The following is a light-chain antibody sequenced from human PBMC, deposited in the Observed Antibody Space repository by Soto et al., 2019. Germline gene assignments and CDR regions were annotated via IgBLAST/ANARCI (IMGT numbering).Light chain of an antibody. V-gene: IGLV1-40*01. CDR2: RDT. Sequence: QSVLTQPPSVSGALGQRVTISCTGSSSNIGAIYDVHWYQQLPGTAPKLLIYRDTDRPSGVPDRFSGSKSGTSASLAITGLQADDEADYYCQSYDNSRSAWVFGGGTKLTVL. J-gene: IGLJ3*02. CDR3: QSYDNSRSAWV. CDR1: SSNIGAIYD.